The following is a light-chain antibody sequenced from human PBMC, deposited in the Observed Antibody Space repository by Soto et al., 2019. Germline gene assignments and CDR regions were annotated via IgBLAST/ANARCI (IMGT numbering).Light chain of an antibody. Sequence: NFMLTQPHSVSESPGKTVTISCTRSSGSIGSSYVQWYQQRPGSSPPTVIFEDNQRPTGVPVRFSGSIDSSSNSASLVISGLRTEDEADYYCQSYDTSNPLVFGGGTKVTVL. CDR3: QSYDTSNPLV. J-gene: IGLJ3*02. CDR1: SGSIGSSY. CDR2: EDN. V-gene: IGLV6-57*01.